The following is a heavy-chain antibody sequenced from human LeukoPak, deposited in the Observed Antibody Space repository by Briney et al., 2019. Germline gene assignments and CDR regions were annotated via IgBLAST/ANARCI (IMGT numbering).Heavy chain of an antibody. Sequence: ETLSLTCTVSGGSISSYYWSWVRQAPGKGLEWISHISSGSTIIYYADSVKGRFTISRGNAKNSLFLQMNSLRDEDTAVYYCARFIYGDYGAFDYWGQGTLVTVSS. J-gene: IGHJ4*02. CDR3: ARFIYGDYGAFDY. CDR2: ISSGSTII. D-gene: IGHD4-17*01. CDR1: GGSISSYY. V-gene: IGHV3-48*02.